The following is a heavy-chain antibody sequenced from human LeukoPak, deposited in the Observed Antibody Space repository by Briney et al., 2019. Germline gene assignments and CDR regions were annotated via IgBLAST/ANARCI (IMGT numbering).Heavy chain of an antibody. CDR1: GFIFSNYW. CDR3: ATDTGHGYFES. D-gene: IGHD4-17*01. V-gene: IGHV3-7*01. Sequence: GGSLRLSCAASGFIFSNYWMSWLRQAPGKGLEWVANIRQEGIKKNYVDSVEGRFTITRDNAQNSVYLQMTSLRAEDTAVYYCATDTGHGYFESWGQGTLVTVSS. J-gene: IGHJ4*02. CDR2: IRQEGIKK.